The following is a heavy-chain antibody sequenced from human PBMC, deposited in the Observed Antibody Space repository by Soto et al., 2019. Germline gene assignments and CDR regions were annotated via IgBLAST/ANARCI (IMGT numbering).Heavy chain of an antibody. V-gene: IGHV3-66*01. CDR2: IYSGGST. J-gene: IGHJ4*02. CDR3: ARDPWAADY. CDR1: GFTVSTKY. D-gene: IGHD3-16*01. Sequence: GGSLRLSCAASGFTVSTKYMSWVRQAPGKGLEWVSVIYSGGSTFYADSVRGRFTISRDNSQNTVNLQMNSLRAEDTAVYYCARDPWAADYWGQGTLVTVSS.